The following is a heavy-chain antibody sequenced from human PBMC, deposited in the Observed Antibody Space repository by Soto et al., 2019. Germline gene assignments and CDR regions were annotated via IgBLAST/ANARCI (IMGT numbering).Heavy chain of an antibody. CDR1: GYSFTSYW. CDR2: IYPGDSDT. D-gene: IGHD2-2*01. V-gene: IGHV5-51*01. Sequence: GESLKISCKGSGYSFTSYWIGWVRQMPGKGLEWMGIIYPGDSDTRYSPSFQGQVTISADKSISTAYLQWSSLKASDTAMYYCARHGGSGYCSSTSCYGNSWFDPWGQGTLVTVSS. CDR3: ARHGGSGYCSSTSCYGNSWFDP. J-gene: IGHJ5*02.